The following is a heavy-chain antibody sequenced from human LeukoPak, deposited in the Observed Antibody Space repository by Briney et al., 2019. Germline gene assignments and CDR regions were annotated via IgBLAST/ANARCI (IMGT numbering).Heavy chain of an antibody. CDR3: ALLRFLEWS. D-gene: IGHD3-3*01. J-gene: IGHJ5*02. CDR2: IYYSGST. V-gene: IGHV4-39*01. CDR1: GSSISSSSYY. Sequence: KTSETLSLTCTVSGSSISSSSYYWGWIRQPPGKGLEWIGSIYYSGSTYYNPSLKSRVTISVDTSKNQFSLKLSSVTAADTAVYYCALLRFLEWSWGQGTLVTVAS.